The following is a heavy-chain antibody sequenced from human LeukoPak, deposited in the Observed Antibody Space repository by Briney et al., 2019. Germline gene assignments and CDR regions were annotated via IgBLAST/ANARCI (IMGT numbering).Heavy chain of an antibody. V-gene: IGHV4-59*10. CDR1: GGSFSGYY. CDR2: IYTSGST. J-gene: IGHJ3*02. D-gene: IGHD2-21*01. CDR3: AKSNGCGLVDI. Sequence: PSETLSLTCAVYGGSFSGYYWSWIRQPAGKGLEWIGRIYTSGSTNYNPSLKSRVTISVDTSRNQFSLKLNSVTAADTAAYYCAKSNGCGLVDIWGQGTMVTVSS.